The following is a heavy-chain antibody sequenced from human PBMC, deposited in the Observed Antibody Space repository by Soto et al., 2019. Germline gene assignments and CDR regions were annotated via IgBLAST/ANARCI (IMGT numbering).Heavy chain of an antibody. J-gene: IGHJ3*02. CDR2: ISGSGDST. Sequence: GGSLRLSCAASGFTFSSYAMSWVRQAPGKGLEWVSAISGSGDSTYYADSVKGRFTISRDNSKNTLYLQMNSLRAEDTAVYYCAKVGMITFGGVIGHDAFDIWGQGTMVTVS. V-gene: IGHV3-23*01. D-gene: IGHD3-16*02. CDR1: GFTFSSYA. CDR3: AKVGMITFGGVIGHDAFDI.